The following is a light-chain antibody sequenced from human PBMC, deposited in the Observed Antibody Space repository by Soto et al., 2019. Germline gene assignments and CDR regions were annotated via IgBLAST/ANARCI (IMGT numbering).Light chain of an antibody. CDR1: SSDVGSYNL. J-gene: IGLJ2*01. Sequence: QSALTQPASVSGSPGQSITISCTGTSSDVGSYNLVSWYQQHPGKAPKLMIYEGSKRPSGVSNRFSGSKSGNTASLTISGLQAEDEAGYYCCSYAGSSTLDVVFGGGTQLTVL. V-gene: IGLV2-23*01. CDR2: EGS. CDR3: CSYAGSSTLDVV.